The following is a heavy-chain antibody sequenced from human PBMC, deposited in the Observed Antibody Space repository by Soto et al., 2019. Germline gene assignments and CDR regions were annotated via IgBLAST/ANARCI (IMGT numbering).Heavy chain of an antibody. CDR3: ARDPITIFGVGQGYYYGMDV. D-gene: IGHD3-3*01. CDR1: GGTFSSYA. J-gene: IGHJ6*02. Sequence: GASVKVSCKASGGTFSSYAISWVRQAPGQGLEWMGGIIPIFGTANYAQKFQGRVTITADESTSTAYMELSCLRSEDTAVYYCARDPITIFGVGQGYYYGMDVWGQGTTVTVSS. CDR2: IIPIFGTA. V-gene: IGHV1-69*13.